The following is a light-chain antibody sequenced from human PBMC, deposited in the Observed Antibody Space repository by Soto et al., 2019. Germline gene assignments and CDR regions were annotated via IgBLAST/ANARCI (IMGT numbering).Light chain of an antibody. Sequence: SYELTQPPSVSVAPGQTATITCGATNIGTKAVHWYRQKSGQAPVVVVYDDTDRAAGIPERFSGSNSGNTATLSINWVEAGDEADYYCQVWDSKSGVVFGGGTKLTVL. CDR2: DDT. CDR1: NIGTKA. CDR3: QVWDSKSGVV. V-gene: IGLV3-21*02. J-gene: IGLJ2*01.